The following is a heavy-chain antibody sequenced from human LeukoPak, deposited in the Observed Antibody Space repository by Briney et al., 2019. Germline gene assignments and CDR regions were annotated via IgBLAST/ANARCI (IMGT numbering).Heavy chain of an antibody. J-gene: IGHJ4*02. D-gene: IGHD1-1*01. CDR3: ARDHNYAFDN. CDR2: IGIDSGNT. V-gene: IGHV3-48*01. Sequence: GGSLRLSCTASGFPFIEYSMNWVRQVPGKGLEWISYIGIDSGNTKNADSVRGRFTISADEAKNSLYLQMNSLRVEDTAVYYCARDHNYAFDNWGQGTLVSVAS. CDR1: GFPFIEYS.